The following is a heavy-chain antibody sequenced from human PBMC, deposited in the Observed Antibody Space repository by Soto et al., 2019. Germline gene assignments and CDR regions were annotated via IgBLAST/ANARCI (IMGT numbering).Heavy chain of an antibody. CDR3: ATYGSGTYKPTTFDY. Sequence: QVQLQESGPGLVKPSQTLSLTCTVSGGSISSGGYYWSWIRQHPGKGLEWIGYIYYSGSTYYNPSLKSRGTISVATSKNQFSLKLSSVTAADTAVYYCATYGSGTYKPTTFDYWGQGTLVTVSS. J-gene: IGHJ4*02. CDR1: GGSISSGGYY. CDR2: IYYSGST. D-gene: IGHD3-10*01. V-gene: IGHV4-31*03.